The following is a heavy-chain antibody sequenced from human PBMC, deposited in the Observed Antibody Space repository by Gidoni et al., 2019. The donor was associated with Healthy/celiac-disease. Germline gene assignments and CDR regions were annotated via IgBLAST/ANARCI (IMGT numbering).Heavy chain of an antibody. J-gene: IGHJ5*02. CDR3: ARDGLGYCSSTSCPEGWFDP. Sequence: QMQLQQWGAGLLKPSETLSLTCAVYGGSFSGYYWSWIRQPPGKGLEWIGEINHSGSTNYNPSLKSRVTISVDTSKNQLSLKLSSVTAADTAVYYCARDGLGYCSSTSCPEGWFDPWGQGTLVTVSS. CDR1: GGSFSGYY. V-gene: IGHV4-34*01. CDR2: INHSGST. D-gene: IGHD2-2*01.